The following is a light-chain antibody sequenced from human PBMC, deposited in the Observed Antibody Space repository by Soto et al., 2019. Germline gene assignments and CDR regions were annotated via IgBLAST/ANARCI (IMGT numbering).Light chain of an antibody. CDR2: EVS. CDR1: TSDIGGYNY. V-gene: IGLV2-14*01. CDR3: SSYTSSSTLV. J-gene: IGLJ2*01. Sequence: QSALTQPASVSESPGQSITISCTGTTSDIGGYNYVSWYQQHPGKAPKLMIYEVSNRPSGVSDRFSGSTSGKKASQTISGLQSEDEADYYCSSYTSSSTLVFGGGTKLTVL.